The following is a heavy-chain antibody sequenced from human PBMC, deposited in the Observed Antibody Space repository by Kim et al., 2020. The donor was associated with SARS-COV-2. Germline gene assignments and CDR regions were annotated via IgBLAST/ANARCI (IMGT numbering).Heavy chain of an antibody. CDR3: ATRAGDY. D-gene: IGHD3-10*01. CDR2: DASEK. V-gene: IGHV3-7*01. J-gene: IGHJ4*02. Sequence: DASEKNYADSAKSRFTSTSDNAKNSLYLQMNSLRAEDTAVYYCATRAGDYWAQGTLVTVSS.